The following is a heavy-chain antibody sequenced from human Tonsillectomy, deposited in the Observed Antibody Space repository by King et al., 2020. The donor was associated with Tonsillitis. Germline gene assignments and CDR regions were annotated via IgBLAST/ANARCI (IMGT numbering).Heavy chain of an antibody. Sequence: QLQESGPGLVKPSETLSLTCTVSGGSISSSNYYWGWIRQPPGKGLEWIGSIYYSGSTYYNPSLKSRVTISVDTSKNQFSLKLSSVTAADTAVYYCARLALYDSSAYLPALGPWGQGTLVTVSS. CDR1: GGSISSSNYY. D-gene: IGHD3-22*01. CDR3: ARLALYDSSAYLPALGP. CDR2: IYYSGST. J-gene: IGHJ5*02. V-gene: IGHV4-39*07.